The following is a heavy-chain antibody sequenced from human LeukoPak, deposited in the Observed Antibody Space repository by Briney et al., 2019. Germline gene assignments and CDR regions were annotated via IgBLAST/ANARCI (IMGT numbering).Heavy chain of an antibody. V-gene: IGHV3-7*01. Sequence: GGSLRLSCAASGFTFSSYWMSWVRQAPGKGLEWVANIKQDGSEKYYVDSVKGRFTISRDNAKNSLYLQMNGLRAEDTAVYYCARVDYRGGGYFMDVWGRGTPVTVSS. CDR2: IKQDGSEK. D-gene: IGHD4-11*01. J-gene: IGHJ6*03. CDR3: ARVDYRGGGYFMDV. CDR1: GFTFSSYW.